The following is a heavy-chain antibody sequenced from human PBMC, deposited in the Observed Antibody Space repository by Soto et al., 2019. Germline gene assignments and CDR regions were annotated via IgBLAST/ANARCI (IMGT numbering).Heavy chain of an antibody. V-gene: IGHV3-33*06. J-gene: IGHJ1*01. CDR3: AKDGAWPRSSWPMQH. CDR1: GFPFSGYG. CDR2: IWYDGSNK. Sequence: HVQLVESGGGVVQPGRSLRLSCAASGFPFSGYGMHWVRQAPGKGLEWVAVIWYDGSNKNYADSVKGRFTISRDNSKNTLYLQMNSLRAEDTAMYFCAKDGAWPRSSWPMQHWGQGTLVTVSS. D-gene: IGHD6-13*01.